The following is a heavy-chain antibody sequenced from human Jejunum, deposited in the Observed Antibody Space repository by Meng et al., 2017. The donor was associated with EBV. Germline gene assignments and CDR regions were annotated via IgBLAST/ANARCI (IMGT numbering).Heavy chain of an antibody. CDR2: ISPYNGDT. J-gene: IGHJ5*02. V-gene: IGHV1-18*01. Sequence: QVQLVQSGAEVKKPGAPVKVSCKASGYSFTSHGISWVRQAPGQGVEWMGWISPYNGDTNYAQNLQGRVTMTTDTSTSTAYMELRSLRSDDTAVYYCGRDYCSSTTCYFSKIDTWGQGTLVTVAS. CDR1: GYSFTSHG. CDR3: GRDYCSSTTCYFSKIDT. D-gene: IGHD2-2*01.